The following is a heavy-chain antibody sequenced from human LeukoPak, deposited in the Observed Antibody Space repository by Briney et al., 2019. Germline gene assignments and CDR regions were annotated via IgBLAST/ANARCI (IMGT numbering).Heavy chain of an antibody. Sequence: SETLSLTCTVSGGSISSYYWSWIRQPPGKGLESIGYIYYTGSTNSNPSLKSRVTISVDRSKNQFSLNLTSVTAADTAVYYCARLHDYGDYRGAFGIWGQGTTVTVSS. V-gene: IGHV4-59*01. CDR3: ARLHDYGDYRGAFGI. D-gene: IGHD4-17*01. J-gene: IGHJ3*02. CDR2: IYYTGST. CDR1: GGSISSYY.